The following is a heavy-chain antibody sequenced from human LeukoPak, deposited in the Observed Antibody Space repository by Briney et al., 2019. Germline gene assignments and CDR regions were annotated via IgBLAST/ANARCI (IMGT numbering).Heavy chain of an antibody. CDR2: INPSGGST. CDR3: AREQLSWPGGNWFDP. V-gene: IGHV1-46*01. D-gene: IGHD6-13*01. Sequence: GASVKVSCKASGYTFTSYYMHWVRQAPGQGLEWMGIINPSGGSTSYAQKFQGRVTMTRDTSTSTVYMELSSLRSEDTAVYYCAREQLSWPGGNWFDPWGQGTLVTVSS. CDR1: GYTFTSYY. J-gene: IGHJ5*02.